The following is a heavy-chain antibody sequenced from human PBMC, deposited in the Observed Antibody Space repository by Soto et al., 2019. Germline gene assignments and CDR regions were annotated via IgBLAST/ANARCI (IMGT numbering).Heavy chain of an antibody. D-gene: IGHD4-17*01. J-gene: IGHJ3*02. Sequence: VASVKVSCKASGGTFSSYAISWVRQAPGQGLEWMGGIIPIFGTANYAQKFQGRVTITADESTSTAYMELSSLRSEDTAVYYCAREPSTTVVSYDAFDIWGQGTMVTVSS. V-gene: IGHV1-69*13. CDR1: GGTFSSYA. CDR2: IIPIFGTA. CDR3: AREPSTTVVSYDAFDI.